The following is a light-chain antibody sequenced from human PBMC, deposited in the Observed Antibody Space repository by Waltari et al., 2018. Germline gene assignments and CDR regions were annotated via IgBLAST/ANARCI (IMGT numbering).Light chain of an antibody. J-gene: IGKJ1*01. CDR1: QGVGKY. CDR2: HSS. CDR3: QKYDFLPAT. Sequence: EIVLTQSPGTLSLSPGERATLSCRASQGVGKYLAWYQQRPGQATRLLLYHSSNRATGIPDRFSVSGFGTDFSLTISRLEPEDFAVYYCQKYDFLPATFGQGTTVEI. V-gene: IGKV3-20*01.